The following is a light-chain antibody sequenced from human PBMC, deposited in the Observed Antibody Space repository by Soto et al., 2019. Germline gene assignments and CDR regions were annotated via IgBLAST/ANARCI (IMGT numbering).Light chain of an antibody. J-gene: IGKJ4*01. CDR1: QSVSSY. Sequence: EIVLTQSPATLSLSPGERATLSCRASQSVSSYLAWYQQKPGQAPRLLVFDASNRATGIPARFSGSGSGTDFTLTISSLEPEDFAVYYCQQRSDWHLTFGGGTKVEI. CDR3: QQRSDWHLT. V-gene: IGKV3-11*01. CDR2: DAS.